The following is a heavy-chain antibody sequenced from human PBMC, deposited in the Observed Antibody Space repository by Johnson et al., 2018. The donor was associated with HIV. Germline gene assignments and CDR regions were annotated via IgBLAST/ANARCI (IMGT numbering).Heavy chain of an antibody. V-gene: IGHV3-48*04. CDR1: GFTFSSYG. Sequence: MQLVESGGALVQPGGSLRLSCAASGFTFSSYGMHWVRPAPGKGLEWVSYISSSGSTIYYADSVKGRFTISRDNAKNSLYLQMNSLRAEDTAVYYCARWGPYDILTGYDAFDIWGQGTMVTVSS. CDR3: ARWGPYDILTGYDAFDI. J-gene: IGHJ3*02. D-gene: IGHD3-9*01. CDR2: ISSSGSTI.